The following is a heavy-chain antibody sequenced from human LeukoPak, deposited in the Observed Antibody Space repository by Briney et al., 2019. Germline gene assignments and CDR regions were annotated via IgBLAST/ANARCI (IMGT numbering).Heavy chain of an antibody. D-gene: IGHD2-15*01. CDR3: AREVARQGYCSGGSCANWFDP. V-gene: IGHV4-39*07. J-gene: IGHJ5*02. Sequence: PSETLSLTCTVSGGSTSSSSYYWGWIRQPPGKGLEWIGSIYYSGSTNYNPSLKSRVTISVDKSKNQFSLKLSSVTAADTAVYYCAREVARQGYCSGGSCANWFDPWGQGTLVTVSS. CDR1: GGSTSSSSYY. CDR2: IYYSGST.